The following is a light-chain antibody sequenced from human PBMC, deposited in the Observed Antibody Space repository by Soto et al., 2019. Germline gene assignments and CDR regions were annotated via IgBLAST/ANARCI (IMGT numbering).Light chain of an antibody. CDR3: QQYDVSPLT. V-gene: IGKV3-20*01. J-gene: IGKJ4*02. CDR2: GAS. Sequence: EVVLAQPPDTLSLSPGERATLSCRASQSLSSNSLAWYQQKHGQAPRLLVSGASSRAAGIADRFSGSGSGADFALTISRLEPEDFAVYYCQQYDVSPLTFGGGTTVEI. CDR1: QSLSSNS.